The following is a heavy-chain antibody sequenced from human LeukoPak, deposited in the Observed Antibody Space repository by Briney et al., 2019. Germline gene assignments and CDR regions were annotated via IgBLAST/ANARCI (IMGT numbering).Heavy chain of an antibody. Sequence: GGSLRLSCAASGFTFSSYAMSWVRQAPGKGLEWVSAISGSGGSTYYADSVKGRFTISRDNSKNTLYPQMNSLRAEDTAVYYCAKRDYGDYEVPFDYWGQGTLVTVSS. CDR2: ISGSGGST. J-gene: IGHJ4*02. CDR3: AKRDYGDYEVPFDY. CDR1: GFTFSSYA. D-gene: IGHD4-17*01. V-gene: IGHV3-23*01.